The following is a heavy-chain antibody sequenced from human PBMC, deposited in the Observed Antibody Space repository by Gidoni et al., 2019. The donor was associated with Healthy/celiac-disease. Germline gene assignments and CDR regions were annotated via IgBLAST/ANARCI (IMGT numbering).Heavy chain of an antibody. D-gene: IGHD5-18*01. V-gene: IGHV3-49*03. J-gene: IGHJ4*02. CDR3: TQYSYGLAFGY. Sequence: EVHLVESGGGLVQPGRSLRLSCTASGFTFGDYAMTWFRQAPGKGLEWVGFIRSKAYGGTTEYAASVKGRFTISRDDSKSIAYLQMNSLKTDDTAVYYCTQYSYGLAFGYWGQGTLVTVSS. CDR2: IRSKAYGGTT. CDR1: GFTFGDYA.